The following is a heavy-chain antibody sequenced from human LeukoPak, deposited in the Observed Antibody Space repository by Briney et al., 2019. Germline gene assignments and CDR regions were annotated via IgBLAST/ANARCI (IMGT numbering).Heavy chain of an antibody. CDR1: GFTFTSSA. Sequence: ASVKVSCKASGFTFTSSAMQWVRQARGQRLEWIGWIVVGSGNTNYAQKFQERVTITRDMSTSTAYMELSSLRSEDTAVYYCARDGYYDSSGYYGAFDIWGQGTMVTVSS. V-gene: IGHV1-58*02. CDR3: ARDGYYDSSGYYGAFDI. D-gene: IGHD3-22*01. CDR2: IVVGSGNT. J-gene: IGHJ3*02.